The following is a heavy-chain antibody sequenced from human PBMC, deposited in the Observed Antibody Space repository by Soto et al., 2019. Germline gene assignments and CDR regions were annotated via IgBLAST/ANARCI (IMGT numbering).Heavy chain of an antibody. J-gene: IGHJ4*02. CDR2: IRSKANSYAT. Sequence: GGSLRLSCAASGFTFSGSAMHWVRQASGKGLEWVGRIRSKANSYATAYAASVKGRFTISRDDSKNTAYLQMNSLKTEDTAVYYCTSPSGWNDDPPDYWGQGTLVTVSS. CDR1: GFTFSGSA. V-gene: IGHV3-73*01. D-gene: IGHD1-1*01. CDR3: TSPSGWNDDPPDY.